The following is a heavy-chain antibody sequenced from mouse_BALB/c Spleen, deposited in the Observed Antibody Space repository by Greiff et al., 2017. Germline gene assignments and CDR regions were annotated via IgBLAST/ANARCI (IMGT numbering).Heavy chain of an antibody. V-gene: IGHV14-3*02. Sequence: EVKLMESGAELVKPGASVKLSCTASGFNIKDTYMHWVKQRPEQGLEWIGRIDPANGNTKYDPKFQGKATITADTSSNTAYLQLSSLTAEDTAVYYCAPIYYDDDWFADWGQGTLVTVSA. D-gene: IGHD2-4*01. CDR1: GFNIKDTY. J-gene: IGHJ3*01. CDR3: APIYYDDDWFAD. CDR2: IDPANGNT.